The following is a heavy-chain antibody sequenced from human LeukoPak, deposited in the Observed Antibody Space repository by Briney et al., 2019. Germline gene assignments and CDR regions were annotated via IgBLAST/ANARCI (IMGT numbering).Heavy chain of an antibody. CDR2: VSGSGANT. J-gene: IGHJ4*02. D-gene: IGHD2-2*01. V-gene: IGHV3-23*01. Sequence: GGSLRLSCAASGFTFSNYGMGWVRQTPGKGLEWLSSVSGSGANTYYADSVKGRFTISRDNSRDRIYLQMNSLRPDDTAVYYCARLQPLVIPAAKLGFDYWGQGTLVTVSS. CDR3: ARLQPLVIPAAKLGFDY. CDR1: GFTFSNYG.